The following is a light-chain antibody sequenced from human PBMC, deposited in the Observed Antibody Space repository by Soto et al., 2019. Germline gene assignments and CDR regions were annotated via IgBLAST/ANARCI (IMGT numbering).Light chain of an antibody. V-gene: IGLV2-23*01. CDR2: EGS. CDR1: SSDVGSYNL. Sequence: QSALTQPASVSGSPGQSITISCTGTSSDVGSYNLVSWYQQHPGKAPKLMIYEGSKRPSGVSNRFSGSKSGNTASLTISGLQAEDEADYYCCSYAGPPCVFGGGTKLTVL. CDR3: CSYAGPPCV. J-gene: IGLJ3*02.